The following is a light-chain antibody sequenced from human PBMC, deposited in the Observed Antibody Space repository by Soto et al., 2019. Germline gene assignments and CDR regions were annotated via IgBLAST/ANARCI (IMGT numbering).Light chain of an antibody. Sequence: EIVMTQSPATLSVSPGERATLSCRASQSVSSNLAWYQQKPGQAPRLLIYGASTSATGIPARFSGSGSGTEFTLTISSLQSEDFAVYYCQHYNNWPPVTVGQGTKVDIK. CDR2: GAS. V-gene: IGKV3-15*01. CDR1: QSVSSN. CDR3: QHYNNWPPVT. J-gene: IGKJ1*01.